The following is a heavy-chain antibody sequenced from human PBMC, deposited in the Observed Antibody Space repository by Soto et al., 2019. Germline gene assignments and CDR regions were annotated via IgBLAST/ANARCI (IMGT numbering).Heavy chain of an antibody. V-gene: IGHV3-30-3*01. CDR1: GFTFSSYA. CDR3: ARDLHCSSTSCYTGFDY. J-gene: IGHJ4*02. Sequence: QVQLVESGGGVVQPGRSLRLSCAASGFTFSSYAMHWVRQAPGKGLEWVAVISYDGSNKYYADSVKGRFTISRDNSKNTRYLQRNSLRAEDTAVYYCARDLHCSSTSCYTGFDYWGQGTLVTVSS. D-gene: IGHD2-2*02. CDR2: ISYDGSNK.